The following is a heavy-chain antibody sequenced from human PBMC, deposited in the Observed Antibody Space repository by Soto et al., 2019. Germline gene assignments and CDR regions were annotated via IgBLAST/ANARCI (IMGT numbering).Heavy chain of an antibody. CDR2: VNPYSGNT. CDR3: ARGRFRRTWFDP. CDR1: GYTFTDYD. D-gene: IGHD3-16*01. Sequence: QVQLVQSGAEMKKPGASVKVSCKASGYTFTDYDINWVRQAAGQGLEWMGWVNPYSGNTGYAQKFQGRVTMTRDTSMSTAYMELSSLRFEDTALYYCARGRFRRTWFDPWGQGTLVTVSS. J-gene: IGHJ5*02. V-gene: IGHV1-8*01.